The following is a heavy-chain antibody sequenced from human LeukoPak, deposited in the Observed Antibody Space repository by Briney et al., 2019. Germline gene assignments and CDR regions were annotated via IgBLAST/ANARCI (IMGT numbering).Heavy chain of an antibody. CDR1: GGSISTYY. CDR3: ARDFVGAKYYGMDV. V-gene: IGHV4-59*01. Sequence: SETLSLTCTASGGSISTYYWSWMRQPPGKGLECIGYIYYSGSTNYNPSLKSRVTISVDTSKNQFSLKLSSVTAADTAVYYCARDFVGAKYYGMDVWGQGTTVTVSS. CDR2: IYYSGST. J-gene: IGHJ6*02. D-gene: IGHD1-26*01.